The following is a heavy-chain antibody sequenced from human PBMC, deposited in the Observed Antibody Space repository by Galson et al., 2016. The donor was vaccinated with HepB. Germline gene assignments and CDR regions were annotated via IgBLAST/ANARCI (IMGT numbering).Heavy chain of an antibody. J-gene: IGHJ3*02. CDR2: ITSSGSPV. V-gene: IGHV3-11*01. CDR1: GFTLSDYY. Sequence: SLRLSCAASGFTLSDYYMTWIRQAPGKGLEWVSYITSSGSPVYYADSVQGRFTISRDNARNTLHLQMNSLRTEDTAVYYCARIKAKKVVDYAFDIWGQGTMVTVSS. CDR3: ARIKAKKVVDYAFDI. D-gene: IGHD3-22*01.